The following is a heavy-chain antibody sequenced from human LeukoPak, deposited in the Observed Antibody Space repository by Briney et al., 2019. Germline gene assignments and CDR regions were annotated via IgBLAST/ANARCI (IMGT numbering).Heavy chain of an antibody. Sequence: PGGSLRLSCAASGFIFSSYGMHWVRQAPGKGLEWVAVISYDGRNKYYGDSVKGRFTISRDNSKNTLYLQMNSLSAEDTAVYYCAKDRNVGLDAFDIWGQGTMVTVSS. J-gene: IGHJ3*02. V-gene: IGHV3-30*18. CDR2: ISYDGRNK. D-gene: IGHD3-10*02. CDR3: AKDRNVGLDAFDI. CDR1: GFIFSSYG.